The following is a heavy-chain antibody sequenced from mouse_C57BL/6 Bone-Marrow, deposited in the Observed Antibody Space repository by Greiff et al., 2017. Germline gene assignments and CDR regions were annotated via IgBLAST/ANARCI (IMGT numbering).Heavy chain of an antibody. CDR2: IYPRSGNT. D-gene: IGHD2-2*01. CDR1: GYTFTSYG. Sequence: VMLVESGAELARPGASVKLSCKASGYTFTSYGISWVKQRTGQGLEWIGEIYPRSGNTYYNEKFKGKATLTADKSSSTAYMELRSLTSEDSAVYFCARSGREWLPPDYWGQGTTLTVSS. CDR3: ARSGREWLPPDY. J-gene: IGHJ2*01. V-gene: IGHV1-81*01.